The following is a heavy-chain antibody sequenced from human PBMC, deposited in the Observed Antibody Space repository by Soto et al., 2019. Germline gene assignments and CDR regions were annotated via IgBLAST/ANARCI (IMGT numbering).Heavy chain of an antibody. V-gene: IGHV4-30-4*02. CDR1: GGSISSGNYY. J-gene: IGHJ6*02. CDR2: ISYSGST. CDR3: ARDIIGTNYYYYGMDV. D-gene: IGHD2-8*01. Sequence: SETLSLTCTVSGGSISSGNYYWSWIRQPPGKGLEWIGFISYSGSTYYNASLKSRVTISVDTSKNQFSLKLSSVTAADTAVYYCARDIIGTNYYYYGMDVWGQGTTVTVSS.